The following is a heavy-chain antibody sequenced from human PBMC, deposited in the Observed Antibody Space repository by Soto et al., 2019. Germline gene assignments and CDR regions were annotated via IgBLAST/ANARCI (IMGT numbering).Heavy chain of an antibody. CDR1: GDSVSSDAAA. CDR3: AREGGDISGTRGWFDP. D-gene: IGHD1-20*01. J-gene: IGHJ5*02. CDR2: TYYRSRWYN. Sequence: SQTLSLTCAISGDSVSSDAAAWNWVRQSPSRGLEWLGRTYYRSRWYNDYAVSVKSRITVNPDTSKNQFSMNLNSVTPEDTAVYYCAREGGDISGTRGWFDPWGQGTLVTVSS. V-gene: IGHV6-1*01.